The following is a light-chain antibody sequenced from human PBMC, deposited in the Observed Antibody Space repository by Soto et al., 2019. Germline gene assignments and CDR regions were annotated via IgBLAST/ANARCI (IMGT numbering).Light chain of an antibody. CDR1: QTISFS. V-gene: IGKV1-5*01. CDR3: QQYNSYPWT. J-gene: IGKJ1*01. Sequence: DIQMTQSPSTLAASVGSRFTITCRASQTISFSLAWYQQKPGTAPKVLIYHASNLQSGVPSRFRGSGSGTEFTLTISSMQHDDFATYYCQQYNSYPWTFGHGTQVDIK. CDR2: HAS.